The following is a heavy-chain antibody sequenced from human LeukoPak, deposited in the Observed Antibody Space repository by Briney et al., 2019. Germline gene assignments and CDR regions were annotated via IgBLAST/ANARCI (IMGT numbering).Heavy chain of an antibody. CDR2: INAGNGNT. CDR1: GYTFTSYA. V-gene: IGHV1-3*01. J-gene: IGHJ4*02. D-gene: IGHD6-13*01. CDR3: ARDERQQPFDY. Sequence: LVASVKVSCKASGYTFTSYAMHWVRQAPGQRLEWMGWINAGNGNTKYSQKFRGRVTITRDTSASTAYMELSSLRSEDTAVYYCARDERQQPFDYWGQGTLVTVSS.